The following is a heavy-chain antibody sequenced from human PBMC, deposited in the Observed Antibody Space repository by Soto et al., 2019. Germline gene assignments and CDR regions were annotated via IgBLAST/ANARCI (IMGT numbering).Heavy chain of an antibody. CDR2: INAGNGNT. CDR1: GYTFTSYA. J-gene: IGHJ2*01. D-gene: IGHD3-22*01. Sequence: QVQLVQSGAEVKKPGASVKVSCKASGYTFTSYAMHWVRQAPGQRLEWMGWINAGNGNTKYSQKFQGRVTITRDTSASTAYMELSSLRSEDTAVYYCARIVVDYYDSSGYFPHHWYFDLWGRGTLVTVSS. CDR3: ARIVVDYYDSSGYFPHHWYFDL. V-gene: IGHV1-3*01.